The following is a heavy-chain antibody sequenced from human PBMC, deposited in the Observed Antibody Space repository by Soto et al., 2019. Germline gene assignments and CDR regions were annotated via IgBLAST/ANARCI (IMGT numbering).Heavy chain of an antibody. CDR2: IKEDGSEK. CDR3: ARGARI. V-gene: IGHV3-7*01. CDR1: RFTLSGYW. Sequence: GGSLRLSCAGFRFTLSGYWMYWVRQAPGKGLYWVANIKEDGSEKNYVDSVRGRFTISRDNAKNSLYLQMNSLRAEDTAVYYCARGARIWGQGTMVTVS. J-gene: IGHJ3*02.